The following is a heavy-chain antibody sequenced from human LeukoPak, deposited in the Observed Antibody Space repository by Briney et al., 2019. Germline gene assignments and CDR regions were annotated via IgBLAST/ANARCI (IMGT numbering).Heavy chain of an antibody. D-gene: IGHD6-19*01. Sequence: RASVKVSCKASGGTFSSYAISWVRQAPGQGLEWMGGIIPIFGAANYAQKFQGRVTITADESTSTAYMELSSLRSGDTAVYYCARDLAVAGTWGSNWFDPWGQGTLVTVSS. J-gene: IGHJ5*02. CDR1: GGTFSSYA. CDR3: ARDLAVAGTWGSNWFDP. V-gene: IGHV1-69*13. CDR2: IIPIFGAA.